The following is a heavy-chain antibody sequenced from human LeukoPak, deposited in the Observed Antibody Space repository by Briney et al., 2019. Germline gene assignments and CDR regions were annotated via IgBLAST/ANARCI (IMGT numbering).Heavy chain of an antibody. CDR1: GFTFSSYA. CDR2: ISGNGDST. V-gene: IGHV3-23*01. CDR3: AKGSDDSSGYYYRYYYYYLDV. Sequence: PGGSLRLSCAASGFTFSSYAMSWVRQAPGKGLEWVSSISGNGDSTNYAYSVKGRFTISRDNSKNTLYLQKNSLRAEDTAVYYCAKGSDDSSGYYYRYYYYYLDVWGKGTTVTVSS. J-gene: IGHJ6*03. D-gene: IGHD3-22*01.